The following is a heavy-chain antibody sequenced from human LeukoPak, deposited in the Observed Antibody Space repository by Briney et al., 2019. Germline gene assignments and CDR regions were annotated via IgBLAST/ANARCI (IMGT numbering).Heavy chain of an antibody. V-gene: IGHV4-39*01. Sequence: PSETLSLTCTVSGGSISSSSYYWGWIRQPPGKGLEWIGRIYYSGSTYYNPSLKSRVTISVDTSNNQFSLKLSPVTAADTAVYYCARHNSPYYYDSSGTNQFDYWGQGTLVTVSS. CDR3: ARHNSPYYYDSSGTNQFDY. CDR1: GGSISSSSYY. D-gene: IGHD3-22*01. CDR2: IYYSGST. J-gene: IGHJ4*02.